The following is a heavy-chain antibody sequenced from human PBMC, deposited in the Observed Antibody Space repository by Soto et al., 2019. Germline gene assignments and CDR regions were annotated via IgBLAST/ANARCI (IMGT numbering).Heavy chain of an antibody. D-gene: IGHD2-8*02. CDR2: IYYSGST. CDR1: GGSISSYY. J-gene: IGHJ6*02. V-gene: IGHV4-59*01. CDR3: ARGTYSTGIRDYYYYGMAV. Sequence: PSETLSLTCTVSGGSISSYYWSWIRQPPGKGLEWIGYIYYSGSTNYNPSLKSRVTISVDTSKNQFSLKLSSVTAADTAVYYCARGTYSTGIRDYYYYGMAVWGQGTTVTVSS.